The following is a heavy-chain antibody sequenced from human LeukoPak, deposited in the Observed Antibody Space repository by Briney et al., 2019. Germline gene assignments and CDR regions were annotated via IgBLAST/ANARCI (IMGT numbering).Heavy chain of an antibody. CDR2: IQYDGSNE. D-gene: IGHD2-8*01. CDR1: RFTFSSCG. V-gene: IGHV3-30*02. CDR3: AKDRCSNGVGCYYYYMDV. Sequence: GGSLRLSCAASRFTFSSCGMHWVRQAPGKGLEWVAYIQYDGSNEQYADAVKGLFSISRDSSKNILYLQMNSLRAEDTAVYYCAKDRCSNGVGCYYYYMDVWGKGTTVTISS. J-gene: IGHJ6*03.